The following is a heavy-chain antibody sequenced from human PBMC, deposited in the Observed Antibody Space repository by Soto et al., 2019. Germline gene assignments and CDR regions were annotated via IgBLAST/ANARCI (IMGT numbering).Heavy chain of an antibody. D-gene: IGHD5-12*01. Sequence: ASVKVSCKASGYTFTSYAMHWVRQAPGQRLEWMGWINAGNGNTKYSQKFQGRVTITRDTSASTAYMELSSLRSEDTAVYYCARGGGVGYETAYYGMDVWGQGTRVTVSS. CDR3: ARGGGVGYETAYYGMDV. CDR1: GYTFTSYA. V-gene: IGHV1-3*01. J-gene: IGHJ6*02. CDR2: INAGNGNT.